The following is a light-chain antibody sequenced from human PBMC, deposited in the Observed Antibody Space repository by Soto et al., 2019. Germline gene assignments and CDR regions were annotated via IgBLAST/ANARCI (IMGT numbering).Light chain of an antibody. CDR3: LQRSNWPRT. Sequence: EIVLTQSPATVSLSPGERATLSCRASQSVSNYLAWYQHKPGQAPRLLIYDASKRATGIPARFSGSGSGTDFTLTISSLDPEDFAVYYCLQRSNWPRTFGQGTRWIS. V-gene: IGKV3-11*01. CDR1: QSVSNY. CDR2: DAS. J-gene: IGKJ1*01.